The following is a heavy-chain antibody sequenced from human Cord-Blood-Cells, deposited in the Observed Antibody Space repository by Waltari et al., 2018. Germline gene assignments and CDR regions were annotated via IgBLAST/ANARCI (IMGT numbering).Heavy chain of an antibody. CDR2: IYTSGST. CDR1: GGSISSGSYY. V-gene: IGHV4-61*09. CDR3: ARDSAT. D-gene: IGHD3-10*01. J-gene: IGHJ5*02. Sequence: QVQLQESGTGLVKPSQTLSLTCTVSGGSISSGSYYWSWIRQPAGKGLEWIGYIYTSGSTNYNPSLKSRVTISVDTSKNQFSLKLSSVTAADTAVYYCARDSATWGQGTLVTVSS.